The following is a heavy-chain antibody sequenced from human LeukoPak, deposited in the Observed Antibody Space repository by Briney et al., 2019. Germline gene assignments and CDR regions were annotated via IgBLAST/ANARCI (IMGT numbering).Heavy chain of an antibody. CDR1: GGTISSSNW. J-gene: IGHJ5*02. V-gene: IGHV4-4*02. CDR3: ARVDATNYYGSGSYYQNGFDP. Sequence: SETLSLTCAVSGGTISSSNWWSRVRQPPGKGLEWSGEIYHSGSTNYNPSLKSRVTISVDKSKNQFSLKLSSVTAEDTAVYYGARVDATNYYGSGSYYQNGFDPWGQGTLVTVSS. D-gene: IGHD3-10*01. CDR2: IYHSGST.